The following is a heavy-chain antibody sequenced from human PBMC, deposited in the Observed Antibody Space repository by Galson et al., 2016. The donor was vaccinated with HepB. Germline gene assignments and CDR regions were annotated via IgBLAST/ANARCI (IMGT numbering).Heavy chain of an antibody. CDR2: ISYDGSNK. V-gene: IGHV3-30*18. J-gene: IGHJ4*02. CDR1: GFTFSSYG. D-gene: IGHD2-15*01. Sequence: SLRLSCAASGFTFSSYGMHWVRQAPGKGLEWVAVISYDGSNKYYADSVKGRFTISRDNSKNTLYLQMSSLRAEDTALYYCTNYCGASSCYSGHDYWGQGTLVTVSS. CDR3: TNYCGASSCYSGHDY.